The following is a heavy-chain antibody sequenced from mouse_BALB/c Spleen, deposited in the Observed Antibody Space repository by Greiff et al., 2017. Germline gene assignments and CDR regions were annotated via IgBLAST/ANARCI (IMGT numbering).Heavy chain of an antibody. CDR3: ARNPYRYDAMDY. CDR1: GFSLSTSGMG. V-gene: IGHV8-12*01. CDR2: IYWDDDK. Sequence: QVTLKVSGPGLLQPSQTLSLTCSFSGFSLSTSGMGVSWIRQPSGMGLEWLVHIYWDDDKRYNPSLKSRLTISKDTTRNQVFLKITSVDTADTATYYCARNPYRYDAMDYWGQGTSVTVSS. J-gene: IGHJ4*01. D-gene: IGHD2-14*01.